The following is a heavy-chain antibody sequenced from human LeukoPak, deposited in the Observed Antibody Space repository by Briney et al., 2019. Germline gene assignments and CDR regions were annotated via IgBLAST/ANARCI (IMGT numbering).Heavy chain of an antibody. Sequence: GASVKVSCKASGYTFTSYGISWVRQAPGQGLEWMGWISAYNGNTNYAQKLQGRVTMTTDTSTSTAYMELRSLRSDDTAVYYCARDVRDEKYYYYYYMDVWGKGTTVTVSS. CDR1: GYTFTSYG. V-gene: IGHV1-18*01. J-gene: IGHJ6*03. CDR2: ISAYNGNT. D-gene: IGHD2/OR15-2a*01. CDR3: ARDVRDEKYYYYYYMDV.